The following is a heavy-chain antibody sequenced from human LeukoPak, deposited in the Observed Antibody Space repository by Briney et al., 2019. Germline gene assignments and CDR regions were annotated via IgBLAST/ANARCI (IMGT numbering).Heavy chain of an antibody. J-gene: IGHJ4*02. V-gene: IGHV4-61*02. Sequence: RSSQTLSLTCTVSGGSISSGSYYWSWIRQPAGKGLEWIGRIYTSGSTKYNTSLKSRVTISVDTSKNQFSLKLSSVTAADTAVYYCARADHDYYDRSGYLGYWGQGTLVTVSS. D-gene: IGHD3-22*01. CDR2: IYTSGST. CDR1: GGSISSGSYY. CDR3: ARADHDYYDRSGYLGY.